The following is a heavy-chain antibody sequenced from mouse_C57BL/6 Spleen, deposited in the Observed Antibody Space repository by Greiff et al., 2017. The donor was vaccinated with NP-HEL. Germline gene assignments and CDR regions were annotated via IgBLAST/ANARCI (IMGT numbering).Heavy chain of an antibody. CDR3: AREYYDYALDY. D-gene: IGHD2-4*01. V-gene: IGHV1-76*01. CDR2: IYPGSGNT. CDR1: GYTFTDYY. Sequence: QVQLQQSGAELVRPGASVKLSCKASGYTFTDYYITWVKQRPGPGLAWIARIYPGSGNTYSNEKFKGKDTLTAEKSSSTAYMQLSSLTSEDSAVYFCAREYYDYALDYWGKGTTPTVSS. J-gene: IGHJ2*01.